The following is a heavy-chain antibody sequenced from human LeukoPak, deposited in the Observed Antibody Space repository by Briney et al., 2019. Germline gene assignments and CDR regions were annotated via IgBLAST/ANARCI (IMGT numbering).Heavy chain of an antibody. J-gene: IGHJ4*02. V-gene: IGHV3-33*01. Sequence: PGRSLRLSCEASGFTFGSYGIHWVRQAPGKGLEWVAVIWSDGSNKYYADSVKGRFTISRDNSKDTLYLQLNSLRAEDTAVYYCARASGSFDYWGQGTLVSVSS. D-gene: IGHD1-26*01. CDR3: ARASGSFDY. CDR2: IWSDGSNK. CDR1: GFTFGSYG.